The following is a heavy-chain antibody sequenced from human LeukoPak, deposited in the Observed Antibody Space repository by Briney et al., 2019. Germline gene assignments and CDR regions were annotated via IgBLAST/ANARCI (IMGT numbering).Heavy chain of an antibody. CDR3: ARGGSHLWQPFDS. Sequence: SGTLCLTCAVSGDFITKSVWWIWVRQTPGKGLEWIGDIYHSGSTNSNPSLKSRVTLSLDKSKNQFSLKLSSVTAADTAVYYCARGGSHLWQPFDSWGQGTLVTVSS. D-gene: IGHD5-18*01. CDR2: IYHSGST. CDR1: GDFITKSVW. J-gene: IGHJ4*02. V-gene: IGHV4-4*02.